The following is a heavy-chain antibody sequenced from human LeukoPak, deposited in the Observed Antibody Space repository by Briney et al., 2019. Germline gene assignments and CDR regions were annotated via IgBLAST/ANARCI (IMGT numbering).Heavy chain of an antibody. J-gene: IGHJ5*02. CDR3: ATPYGSGIVWNNWFAP. CDR2: IIPIFGTA. Sequence: RASVKVSCKASGGTFSSYAISWVRQAPGQGLEWMGGIIPIFGTANYAQKFRGRVTITTDESTSTAYMELSSLRSEDTAVYYCATPYGSGIVWNNWFAPWGKGTLSPSPQ. CDR1: GGTFSSYA. V-gene: IGHV1-69*05. D-gene: IGHD3-10*01.